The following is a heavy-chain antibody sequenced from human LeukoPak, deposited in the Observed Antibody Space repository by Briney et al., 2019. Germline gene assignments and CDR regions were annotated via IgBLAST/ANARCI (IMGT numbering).Heavy chain of an antibody. V-gene: IGHV1-69*13. Sequence: ASVTVSCKASGGTFSSYAISWVRQAPGQGLEWMGGIIPIFGTANYAQKFQGRVTITADESTSTAYMELSSLRSEDTAVYYCARELGPEVRVVPAAKGFGYWGQGTLVTVSS. CDR3: ARELGPEVRVVPAAKGFGY. J-gene: IGHJ4*02. D-gene: IGHD2-2*01. CDR1: GGTFSSYA. CDR2: IIPIFGTA.